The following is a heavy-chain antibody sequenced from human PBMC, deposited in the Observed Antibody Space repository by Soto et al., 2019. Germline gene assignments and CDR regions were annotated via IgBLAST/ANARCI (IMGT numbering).Heavy chain of an antibody. J-gene: IGHJ6*03. CDR3: AKDGVVAATGYYYMDV. D-gene: IGHD2-15*01. CDR2: ISYDGSNK. CDR1: GFTFSSYG. V-gene: IGHV3-30*18. Sequence: QVQLVESGGGVVQPGRSLRLSCAASGFTFSSYGMHWVRQAPGKGLEWVAVISYDGSNKYYADSVKGRFTISRDNSKNPLYLQMNSLRAEDTAVYYCAKDGVVAATGYYYMDVWGKGTTVTVSS.